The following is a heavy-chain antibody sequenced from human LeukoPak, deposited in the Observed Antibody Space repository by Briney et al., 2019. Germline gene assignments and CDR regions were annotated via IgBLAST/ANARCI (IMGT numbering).Heavy chain of an antibody. J-gene: IGHJ3*02. CDR2: IKRDGSEM. V-gene: IGHV3-7*01. Sequence: GGSLRLSCVASRFTFSSYWMSWVRQAPGKGLEWVANIKRDGSEMYYVDSVKGRFTISRDNAKDSLFLQMNSLRVEDTAVYYCARDLGDSGDYRIDAFDIWGQGTMVTVSS. CDR3: ARDLGDSGDYRIDAFDI. D-gene: IGHD4-17*01. CDR1: RFTFSSYW.